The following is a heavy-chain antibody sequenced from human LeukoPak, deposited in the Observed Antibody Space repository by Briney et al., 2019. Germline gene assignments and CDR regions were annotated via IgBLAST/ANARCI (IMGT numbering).Heavy chain of an antibody. CDR3: ARASQRNGYNLKVQFDY. J-gene: IGHJ4*02. CDR2: IIPIFGTA. Sequence: ASVKVSCKASGGTFSSYAISWVRQAPGQGLEWMGGIIPIFGTANYAQKFQGRVTITADKSTSTAYMELSSLRSEDTAVYYCARASQRNGYNLKVQFDYWGQGTLVTVSS. CDR1: GGTFSSYA. V-gene: IGHV1-69*06. D-gene: IGHD5-24*01.